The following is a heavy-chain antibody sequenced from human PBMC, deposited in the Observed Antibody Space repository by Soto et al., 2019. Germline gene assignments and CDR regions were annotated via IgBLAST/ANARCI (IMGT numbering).Heavy chain of an antibody. J-gene: IGHJ4*02. CDR3: ARLATAMITFDY. Sequence: SETLSLTCTVSGGSISSSSYYWCWIRQPPGKGLEWIGSIYYSGNTYYNPSLKSRVTISVDTSKNQFSLKLSSVTAADTAVYFCARLATAMITFDYWGQGTLVTVS. D-gene: IGHD5-18*01. CDR2: IYYSGNT. V-gene: IGHV4-39*01. CDR1: GGSISSSSYY.